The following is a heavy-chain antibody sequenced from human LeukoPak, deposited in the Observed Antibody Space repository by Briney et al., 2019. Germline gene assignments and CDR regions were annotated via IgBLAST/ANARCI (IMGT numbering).Heavy chain of an antibody. Sequence: GGSLRLSCVASGFTFSSHWMTWVRQVPGKGLEWVANIKIDGTEEYYVDSVKGRFTISRDNAKNSLFLQMNSLRAEDTAVYYCARDREIWLPHNWFDPWGQGTLVTVSS. D-gene: IGHD5-24*01. J-gene: IGHJ5*02. CDR1: GFTFSSHW. CDR2: IKIDGTEE. V-gene: IGHV3-7*01. CDR3: ARDREIWLPHNWFDP.